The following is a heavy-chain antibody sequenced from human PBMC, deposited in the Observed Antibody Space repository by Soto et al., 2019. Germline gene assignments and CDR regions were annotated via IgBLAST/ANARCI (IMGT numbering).Heavy chain of an antibody. V-gene: IGHV3-23*01. D-gene: IGHD5-12*01. J-gene: IGHJ4*02. CDR3: AQGSIEYSAAVDN. CDR1: GFSFSSYA. CDR2: ISARGGSS. Sequence: DVQLLESGGGLVQPGGSLRLSCAASGFSFSSYAMVWVRQAPGKGLEWVAVISARGGSSYFADSVMGRSTLSRDNSKNVLSLEMNSLRAEDTAIYFCAQGSIEYSAAVDNWGQGTLVVVSS.